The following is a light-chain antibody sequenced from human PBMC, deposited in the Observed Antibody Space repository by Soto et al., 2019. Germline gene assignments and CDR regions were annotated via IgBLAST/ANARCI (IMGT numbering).Light chain of an antibody. J-gene: IGKJ3*01. V-gene: IGKV1-12*01. Sequence: DIQMTQSPSSLSASVGDRVTITCRASQGIGSWLAWYQQKPGRAPKILIYAAASLQSGVPSRFSATFSGTDFTLTINSLQPEDVATYFCQQANSFPLTFRPGTKVDIK. CDR2: AAA. CDR3: QQANSFPLT. CDR1: QGIGSW.